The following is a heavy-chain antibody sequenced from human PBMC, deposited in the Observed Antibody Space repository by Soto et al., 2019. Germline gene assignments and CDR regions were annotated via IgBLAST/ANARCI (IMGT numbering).Heavy chain of an antibody. CDR1: PFTIGSSY. J-gene: IGHJ5*02. D-gene: IGHD2-2*01. V-gene: IGHV3-53*01. CDR2: IYTGDTP. CDR3: TRDLMDVVPPADDLFDP. Sequence: VGSQRLSCAASPFTIGSSYVSWVRQAPGKGLEWVSVIYTGDTPYYADSVKGRFTISRDNSKNTLYLQMNSLKVEDTAVYFCTRDLMDVVPPADDLFDPWGQGILVTVSS.